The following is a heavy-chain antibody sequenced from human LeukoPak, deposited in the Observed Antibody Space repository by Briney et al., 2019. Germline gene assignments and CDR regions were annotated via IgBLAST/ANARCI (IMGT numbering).Heavy chain of an antibody. CDR3: ARDSLSVTPYYYYYMDV. CDR1: GGSIRNYY. Sequence: SETLSLTCTVSGGSIRNYYWGWVRQPPGKGLEWIGSIYHSGSTYYNPSLKSRVTISIETPTNQFSLKLSSVTAADTALYYCARDSLSVTPYYYYYMDVWGKGTTVTVSS. D-gene: IGHD2/OR15-2a*01. CDR2: IYHSGST. V-gene: IGHV4-39*07. J-gene: IGHJ6*03.